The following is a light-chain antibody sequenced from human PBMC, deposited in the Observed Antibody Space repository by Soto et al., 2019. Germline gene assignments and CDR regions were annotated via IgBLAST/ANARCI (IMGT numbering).Light chain of an antibody. CDR1: SSDLGGYNY. CDR2: DVS. CDR3: SSYTSSSTVV. Sequence: QSALTQPASVSGSPGQSITISCTGTSSDLGGYNYVSWYQRHPGKAPKLMIYDVSNRPSGVSNRFSGSKSGKAASLTISGLQAEDEAYYYCSSYTSSSTVVFGGGTKVTVL. J-gene: IGLJ2*01. V-gene: IGLV2-14*01.